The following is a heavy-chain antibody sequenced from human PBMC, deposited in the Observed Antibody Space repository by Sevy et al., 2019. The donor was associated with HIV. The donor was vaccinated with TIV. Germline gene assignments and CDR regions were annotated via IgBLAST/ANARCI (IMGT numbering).Heavy chain of an antibody. CDR2: IYTSGST. CDR3: ARAVMDDILTGYYGAMDV. Sequence: SETLSLTCTVSGGSISSGSYYWSWIRQPAGNGLEWIGRIYTSGSTNYNPSLKSRVTISVDTSKNQFSLMLSSVTAADTAVYYCARAVMDDILTGYYGAMDVWGKGTTVTVSS. CDR1: GGSISSGSYY. J-gene: IGHJ6*03. V-gene: IGHV4-61*02. D-gene: IGHD3-9*01.